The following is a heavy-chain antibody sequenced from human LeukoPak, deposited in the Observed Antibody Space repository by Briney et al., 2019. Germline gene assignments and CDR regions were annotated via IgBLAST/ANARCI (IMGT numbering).Heavy chain of an antibody. CDR3: ARAKSGWFPPDY. V-gene: IGHV3-74*01. J-gene: IGHJ4*02. CDR2: ISSDGSNT. CDR1: GFTFSIYW. Sequence: PGGSLRLSCAASGFTFSIYWMHWVRQAPGEGLVWVSRISSDGSNTIYADSVKGRFTISRDNAKNTLYLQMNSLRAEDTGVYYCARAKSGWFPPDYWGQGTLVTFSS. D-gene: IGHD6-19*01.